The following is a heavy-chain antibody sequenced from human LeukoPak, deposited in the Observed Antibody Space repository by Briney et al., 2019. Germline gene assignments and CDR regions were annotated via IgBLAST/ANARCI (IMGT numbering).Heavy chain of an antibody. CDR3: TREIGGTTVHY. V-gene: IGHV4-59*12. CDR1: GGSISSYY. Sequence: SETLSLTCTVSGGSISSYYWSWIRQPPGKGLEWIGSVYSSGRTYYNPSLRSRVTVSADTSKNQFSLKLSSVTAADTAVYYCTREIGGTTVHYWGHGMLVTISS. J-gene: IGHJ4*01. D-gene: IGHD1-7*01. CDR2: VYSSGRT.